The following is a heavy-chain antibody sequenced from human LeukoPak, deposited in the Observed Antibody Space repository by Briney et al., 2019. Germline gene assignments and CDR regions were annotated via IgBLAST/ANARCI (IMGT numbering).Heavy chain of an antibody. CDR2: IKQDGSVK. D-gene: IGHD2-21*01. J-gene: IGHJ3*02. V-gene: IGHV3-7*02. CDR3: ARSRSIAGDGFDI. CDR1: GFTFSDFW. Sequence: GGSLRLSCAASGFTFSDFWMSWVRQAPGKGLEWVANIKQDGSVKYYVDSVKGRFTISRDNAKNSLYLQMNSLRAEDTAVYYCARSRSIAGDGFDIWGQGTMVTVSS.